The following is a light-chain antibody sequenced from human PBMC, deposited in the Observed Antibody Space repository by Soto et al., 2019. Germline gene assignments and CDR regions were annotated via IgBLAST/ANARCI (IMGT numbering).Light chain of an antibody. CDR2: DDS. CDR1: NIGTKS. J-gene: IGLJ2*01. Sequence: SYELTQPPSVSVAPGQTARIACGGNNIGTKSVHWYQQKPGQAPVLVVYDDSDRPSGIPERFSGSNSGNTASLTISGLQAEDEADYYCSSHTPNITLFGGGTKLTVL. CDR3: SSHTPNITL. V-gene: IGLV3-21*02.